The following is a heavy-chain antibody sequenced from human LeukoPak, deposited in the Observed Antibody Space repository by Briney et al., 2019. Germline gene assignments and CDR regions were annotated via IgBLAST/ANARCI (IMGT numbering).Heavy chain of an antibody. J-gene: IGHJ4*02. Sequence: PSGTLSLTCAVSGGSISSSNWWSWVRQPPGKGLEWIGEIYHSGSTYYNPSLKSRLTISEDTSKNQFSLKLSSVTAADTAVYYCARGRPYGSGSYYDGLVDYWGQGTLVTVSS. V-gene: IGHV4-4*02. CDR2: IYHSGST. CDR1: GGSISSSNW. D-gene: IGHD3-10*01. CDR3: ARGRPYGSGSYYDGLVDY.